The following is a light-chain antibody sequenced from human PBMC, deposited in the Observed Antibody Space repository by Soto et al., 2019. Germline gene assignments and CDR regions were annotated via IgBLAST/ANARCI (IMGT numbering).Light chain of an antibody. J-gene: IGKJ2*02. Sequence: DIVMTQSPLSLPVTPAEPASISCRSSQSLLHSNGYNYLDWYLQKPGQSPQLLIYLGSNRASGVTDRFSGSVSGTDFTLKISRVEAEDVGVYYCMQVLQTPSTFGQGTQLEIK. CDR3: MQVLQTPST. V-gene: IGKV2-28*01. CDR2: LGS. CDR1: QSLLHSNGYNY.